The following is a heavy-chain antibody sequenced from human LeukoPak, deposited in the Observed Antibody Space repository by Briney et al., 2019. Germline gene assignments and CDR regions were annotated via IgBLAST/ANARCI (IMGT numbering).Heavy chain of an antibody. V-gene: IGHV5-51*01. CDR1: GYSFTSYL. CDR3: ERHPDGVVITAYFDY. J-gene: IGHJ4*02. D-gene: IGHD3-3*01. CDR2: IYPGDSDT. Sequence: GESLKISCKGSGYSFTSYLMGWVRQVPGKGLEGMGSIYPGDSDTRYSPSFQGQVTISADNSISTAYLQWSRLKASATAMSYCERHPDGVVITAYFDYWGQGTLVTVSS.